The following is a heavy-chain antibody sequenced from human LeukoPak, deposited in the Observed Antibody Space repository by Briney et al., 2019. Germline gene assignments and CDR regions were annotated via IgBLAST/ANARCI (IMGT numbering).Heavy chain of an antibody. CDR1: GFTFSSYN. CDR3: ARRKVEMATSISDY. Sequence: GGSLRLSYAASGFTFSSYNMNWVRQAPGKGLEWVSSISSSSSYIYYADSVKGRFTISRDNAKNSLYLQMNSLRAEDTAVYYCARRKVEMATSISDYWGQGTLVTVSS. V-gene: IGHV3-21*01. D-gene: IGHD5-24*01. CDR2: ISSSSSYI. J-gene: IGHJ4*02.